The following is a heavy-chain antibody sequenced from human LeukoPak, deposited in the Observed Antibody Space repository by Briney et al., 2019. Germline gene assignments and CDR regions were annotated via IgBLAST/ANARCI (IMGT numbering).Heavy chain of an antibody. D-gene: IGHD2-2*01. CDR3: ARVRVVPAASTYYYYGMDV. CDR1: GGSFSGYY. V-gene: IGHV4-34*01. Sequence: SETLSLTCAVYGGSFSGYYWSWIRQPPGKGLEWIGEINHSGSTNYNPSLKSRVTISVDTSKNQFSLKLSSVTAADTAVYYCARVRVVPAASTYYYYGMDVWGQGTTVTVSS. J-gene: IGHJ6*02. CDR2: INHSGST.